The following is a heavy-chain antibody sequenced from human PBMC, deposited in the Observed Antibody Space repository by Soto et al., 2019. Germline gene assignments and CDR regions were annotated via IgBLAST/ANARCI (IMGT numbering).Heavy chain of an antibody. CDR1: SGSFSVYY. CDR3: ARDSTRRGACDI. CDR2: INHAGST. V-gene: IGHV4-34*01. D-gene: IGHD4-4*01. Sequence: SETLSLTCAVYSGSFSVYYWNWIRQSPGKGLEWIGEINHAGSTNYNPSLKSRVTISVDTSKNEFSLKLSSVTAADTAVYFCARDSTRRGACDIWGQGTMVTVSS. J-gene: IGHJ3*02.